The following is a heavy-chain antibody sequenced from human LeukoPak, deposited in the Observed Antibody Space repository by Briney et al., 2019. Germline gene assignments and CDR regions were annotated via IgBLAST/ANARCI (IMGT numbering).Heavy chain of an antibody. J-gene: IGHJ6*03. Sequence: KTSETLSLTCTVSGGSISSGAYYWTWIRQHPGKGLEWIGYIYYTGSTYYNPSLKSRVTISVDTSKNQFSLKVSSVTAADTAVYYCARGGCSGTSCYTRRHSLYYYMDVWGKGTTVTVSS. D-gene: IGHD2-2*02. V-gene: IGHV4-31*03. CDR3: ARGGCSGTSCYTRRHSLYYYMDV. CDR1: GGSISSGAYY. CDR2: IYYTGST.